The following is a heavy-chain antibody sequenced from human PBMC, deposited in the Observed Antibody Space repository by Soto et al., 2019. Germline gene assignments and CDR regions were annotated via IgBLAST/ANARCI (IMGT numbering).Heavy chain of an antibody. CDR1: GYTFTSYD. D-gene: IGHD1-26*01. Sequence: ASVKVSCKASGYTFTSYDINWVRQATGRGLEWMGWMNPNSGNTGYAQKFQGRVTMTRNTSISTAYMELSSLRSEDTAVYYCARGGSYYYYYYGMDVWGQGTTVTVSS. V-gene: IGHV1-8*01. CDR2: MNPNSGNT. CDR3: ARGGSYYYYYYGMDV. J-gene: IGHJ6*02.